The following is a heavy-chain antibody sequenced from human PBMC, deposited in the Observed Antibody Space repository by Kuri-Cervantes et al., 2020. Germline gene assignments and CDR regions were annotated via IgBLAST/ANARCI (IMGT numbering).Heavy chain of an antibody. CDR1: GFTFSSYS. Sequence: GESLKISCAASGFTFSSYSMNWVRQAPGKGLEWVSSISSSSSYIYYADSVKGRFTISRDNAKNSLYLQMNSLRAEDTAVYYCARGPITGNRFDYWGQGTLVTVSS. J-gene: IGHJ4*02. CDR2: ISSSSSYI. V-gene: IGHV3-21*01. D-gene: IGHD1-20*01. CDR3: ARGPITGNRFDY.